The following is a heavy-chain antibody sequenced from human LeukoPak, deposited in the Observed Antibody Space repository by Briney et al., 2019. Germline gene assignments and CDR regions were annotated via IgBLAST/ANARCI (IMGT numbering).Heavy chain of an antibody. Sequence: GGSLTLSCTASGFSFSSLAKHWVRHAPGKGLEWDSGINGSCDATYYSDSSRARFTVSRDNSKNTLYLQMSSLRAEDTALYFCARVLSIGFHYDYWGPGTLVTVSS. V-gene: IGHV3-23*01. CDR1: GFSFSSLA. J-gene: IGHJ4*02. CDR2: INGSCDAT. CDR3: ARVLSIGFHYDY. D-gene: IGHD3-22*01.